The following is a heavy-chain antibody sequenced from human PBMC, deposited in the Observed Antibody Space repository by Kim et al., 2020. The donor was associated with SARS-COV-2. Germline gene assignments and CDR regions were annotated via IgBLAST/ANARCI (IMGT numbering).Heavy chain of an antibody. CDR1: GVTFNRND. Sequence: GGSLRLSCAASGVTFNRNDMSWVRQAPGKGLQWVSTIGRTGERTYYADSVKGRFTISRDTFTNTLYLQMDRLRVEDTAVYYCGGGDWSLDSWGQGTLVTVSS. V-gene: IGHV3-23*01. CDR3: GGGDWSLDS. D-gene: IGHD3-9*01. J-gene: IGHJ4*02. CDR2: IGRTGERT.